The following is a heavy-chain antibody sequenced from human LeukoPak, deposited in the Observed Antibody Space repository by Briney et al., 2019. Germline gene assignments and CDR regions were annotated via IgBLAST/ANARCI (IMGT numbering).Heavy chain of an antibody. Sequence: GGSLRLSCTASGFTFGDYAMSWVRQAPGKGLEWVGFIRSKAYGGTTEYAASVKGRFTISRDDSKSIAYLQMNSLKTEDTAVYYCTRDSKGYYFDYWGQGTLVTVSS. V-gene: IGHV3-49*04. CDR1: GFTFGDYA. CDR3: TRDSKGYYFDY. CDR2: IRSKAYGGTT. J-gene: IGHJ4*02.